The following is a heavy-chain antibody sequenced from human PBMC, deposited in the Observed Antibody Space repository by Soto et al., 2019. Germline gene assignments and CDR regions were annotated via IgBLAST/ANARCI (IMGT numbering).Heavy chain of an antibody. V-gene: IGHV2-70*11. CDR3: ARIAAAGTPDDAFDI. J-gene: IGHJ3*02. CDR2: IDWDDDK. Sequence: SGPTLVNPTQTLTLTCTFSGFSLSTSGMCVSWIRQPPGKALEWLARIDWDDDKYYSTSLKTRLTISKDTSKNQVVLTMTNMGPVDTATYYCARIAAAGTPDDAFDIWGQGTMVTVSS. D-gene: IGHD6-13*01. CDR1: GFSLSTSGMC.